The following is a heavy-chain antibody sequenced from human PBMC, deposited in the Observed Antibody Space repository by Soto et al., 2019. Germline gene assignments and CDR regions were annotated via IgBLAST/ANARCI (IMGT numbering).Heavy chain of an antibody. CDR2: ISSSGSTI. D-gene: IGHD3-3*01. V-gene: IGHV3-48*03. Sequence: PGGSLRLSCAASGFTFSSYEMNWVRQAPGKGLEWVSYISSSGSTIYYADSVKGRFTISRDNAKSSLYLQMNSLRAEDTAVYYCAREDFWSGYYTLHYHYGMDVWGQGTTVTVSS. J-gene: IGHJ6*02. CDR3: AREDFWSGYYTLHYHYGMDV. CDR1: GFTFSSYE.